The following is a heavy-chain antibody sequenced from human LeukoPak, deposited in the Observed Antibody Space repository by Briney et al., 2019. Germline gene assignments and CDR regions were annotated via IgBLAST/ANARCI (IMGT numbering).Heavy chain of an antibody. CDR2: INPNSGDT. D-gene: IGHD3-16*01. CDR1: GYTFTGYY. Sequence: ASVKVSCKASGYTFTGYYMHWVRQAPGQGLEWMLCINPNSGDTKFAREFQGRVTMTRDTSISTAYMGLSRLRSDDTAVYYCATQRGSYLWGTDFDYWGQGTLVTVSS. V-gene: IGHV1-2*02. J-gene: IGHJ4*02. CDR3: ATQRGSYLWGTDFDY.